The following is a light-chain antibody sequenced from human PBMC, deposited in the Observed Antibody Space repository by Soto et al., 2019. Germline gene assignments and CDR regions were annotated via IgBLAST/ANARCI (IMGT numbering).Light chain of an antibody. CDR2: KDT. CDR3: ASWDDSLNGGV. CDR1: SSNIGSNS. V-gene: IGLV1-44*01. J-gene: IGLJ3*02. Sequence: QSALTQPPSTSGTPGQGVNISCSGSSSNIGSNSVNWYQQLPGTAPKLLIYKDTQRPSGVPDRFSGSKSGSSASLAISGLQSEDEADYYGASWDDSLNGGVFGGGTKVTVL.